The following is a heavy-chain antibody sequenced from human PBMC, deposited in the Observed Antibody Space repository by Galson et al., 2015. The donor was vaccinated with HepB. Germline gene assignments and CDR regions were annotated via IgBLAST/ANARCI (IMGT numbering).Heavy chain of an antibody. CDR3: AKGGPDSSIWFVFDI. Sequence: SLRLSCAASGFTFSSYAMSWVRQAPGKGLEWVSTISGSGGSTYYADSVRGRFTISRDNSKNTLYLQMNSLRAEDTAVYYCAKGGPDSSIWFVFDIWGQGTMVTVSS. CDR1: GFTFSSYA. D-gene: IGHD6-13*01. CDR2: ISGSGGST. J-gene: IGHJ3*02. V-gene: IGHV3-23*01.